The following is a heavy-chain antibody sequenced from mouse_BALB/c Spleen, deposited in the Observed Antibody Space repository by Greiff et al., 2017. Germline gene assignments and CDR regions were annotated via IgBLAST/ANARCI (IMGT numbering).Heavy chain of an antibody. CDR3: ARSATGAWFAY. CDR2: INPSNGRT. CDR1: GYTFTSYW. J-gene: IGHJ3*01. Sequence: VQLQQPGAELVKPGASVKLSCKASGYTFTSYWMHWVKQRPGQGLEWIGEINPSNGRTNYNEKFKSKATLTVDKSSSTAYMQLSSLTSEDSAVYYCARSATGAWFAYWGQGTLVTVSA. V-gene: IGHV1S81*02.